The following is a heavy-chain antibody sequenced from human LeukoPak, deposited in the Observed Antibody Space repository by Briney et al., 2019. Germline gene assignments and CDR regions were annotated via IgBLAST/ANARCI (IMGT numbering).Heavy chain of an antibody. Sequence: PSETLSLTCSVSGGSIISYYWSWIRQPAGKGLEWIGYIYYTGITKYSPSLTSRVTISVDTSKNQFSLKLTSVTAADTAVYYCTRHAPVPVIGHGMGVWGQGTTVTVSS. CDR3: TRHAPVPVIGHGMGV. D-gene: IGHD3-10*01. CDR1: GGSIISYY. J-gene: IGHJ6*02. CDR2: IYYTGIT. V-gene: IGHV4-59*08.